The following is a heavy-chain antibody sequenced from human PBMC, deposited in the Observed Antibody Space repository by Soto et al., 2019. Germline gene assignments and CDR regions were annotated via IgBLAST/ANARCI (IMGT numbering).Heavy chain of an antibody. Sequence: GGSLRLSCAASGFTFSSYAMSWVRQAPGKGLEWVSAISFSGGSPYYADSVKGRFTISRDNSKNTLSLQMNSLRAEDTAVYYCTKDIRYCSRTTCPGPYYSYMDARGQGTTLTVSS. D-gene: IGHD2-2*01. CDR3: TKDIRYCSRTTCPGPYYSYMDA. J-gene: IGHJ6*03. V-gene: IGHV3-23*01. CDR2: ISFSGGSP. CDR1: GFTFSSYA.